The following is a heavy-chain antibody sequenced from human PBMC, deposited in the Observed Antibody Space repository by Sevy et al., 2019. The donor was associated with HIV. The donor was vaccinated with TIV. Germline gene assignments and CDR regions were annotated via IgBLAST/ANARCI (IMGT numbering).Heavy chain of an antibody. CDR1: GFTFSSYS. J-gene: IGHJ4*02. Sequence: GGSLRLSCAASGFTFSSYSMNWVRQAPGKGLEWVSSIISSSSYIYYADSVKGRFTISRDNAKNSLYLQMNSLRAEDTAVYYCARDKSGYSGNDYWGQGTLVTVSS. CDR2: IISSSSYI. D-gene: IGHD3-3*01. CDR3: ARDKSGYSGNDY. V-gene: IGHV3-21*01.